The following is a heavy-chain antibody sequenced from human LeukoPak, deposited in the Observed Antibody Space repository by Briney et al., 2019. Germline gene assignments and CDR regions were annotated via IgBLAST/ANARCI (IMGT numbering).Heavy chain of an antibody. Sequence: SVKVSCKASGGTFGSYAISWVRQAPGQGLEWMGGIIPIFGTANYAQKFQGRVTITTDESTSTAYMELSSLRSEDTAVYYCARGTDYSHAFDIWGQGTMVTVSS. CDR3: ARGTDYSHAFDI. CDR2: IIPIFGTA. J-gene: IGHJ3*02. V-gene: IGHV1-69*05. CDR1: GGTFGSYA. D-gene: IGHD5-12*01.